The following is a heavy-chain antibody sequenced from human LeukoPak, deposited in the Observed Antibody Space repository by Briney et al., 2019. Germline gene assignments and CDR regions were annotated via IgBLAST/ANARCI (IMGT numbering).Heavy chain of an antibody. CDR1: GFTFGDYA. V-gene: IGHV3-49*04. Sequence: PGGSLRLSCTASGFTFGDYAMSWVRQAPGKGLEWVGFIRSKAYGGTTEYAASVKGRFTIPRDDSKSIAYLQMNSLKTEDTAVYYCTRWRGGSYHFDYWGQGTLVTVSS. J-gene: IGHJ4*02. CDR2: IRSKAYGGTT. CDR3: TRWRGGSYHFDY. D-gene: IGHD1-26*01.